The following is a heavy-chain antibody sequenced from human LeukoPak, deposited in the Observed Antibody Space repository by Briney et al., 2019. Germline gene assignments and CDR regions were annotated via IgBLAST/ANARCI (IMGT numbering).Heavy chain of an antibody. V-gene: IGHV4-59*01. J-gene: IGHJ4*02. CDR1: GGSIRRYF. CDR2: IYGSGST. D-gene: IGHD6-19*01. Sequence: SETLSLTCTVSGGSIRRYFWNWIRQPPGKGLEWIGYIYGSGSTTYNPSLKSRVTISVDTSKNQFSLKLRSVTAADTAVYYCARDRSGWYFWGQGTLVTVSS. CDR3: ARDRSGWYF.